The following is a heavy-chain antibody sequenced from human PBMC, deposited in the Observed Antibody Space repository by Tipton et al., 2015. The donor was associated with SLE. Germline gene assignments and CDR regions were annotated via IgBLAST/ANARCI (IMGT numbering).Heavy chain of an antibody. Sequence: SLRFSCAASGISFSDYYMSWIRQAPGKGLEWVSYISSSSSYTYYADSVKGRFTISRDNAKNSLYLQMNSLRAEDTAVYYCAEYSSLSGLGYWGQGTLVTVSS. CDR3: AEYSSLSGLGY. J-gene: IGHJ4*02. CDR2: ISSSSSYT. V-gene: IGHV3-11*06. D-gene: IGHD6-6*01. CDR1: GISFSDYY.